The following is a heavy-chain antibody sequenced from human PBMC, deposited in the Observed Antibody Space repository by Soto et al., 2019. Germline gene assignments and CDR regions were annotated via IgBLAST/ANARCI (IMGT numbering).Heavy chain of an antibody. CDR1: GGSVTSDEDY. CDR2: ISNSGST. J-gene: IGHJ4*03. CDR3: ATESGSTYGYFDH. Sequence: SETLSLTCTVSGGSVTSDEDYWTWIRQSPGKGLEWIGYISNSGSTGYNPSLKTRLSMSVDRSKNQFTLRLTSVTAADTAVYFCATESGSTYGYFDHWGQGTTVTVSS. D-gene: IGHD5-18*01. V-gene: IGHV4-30-4*01.